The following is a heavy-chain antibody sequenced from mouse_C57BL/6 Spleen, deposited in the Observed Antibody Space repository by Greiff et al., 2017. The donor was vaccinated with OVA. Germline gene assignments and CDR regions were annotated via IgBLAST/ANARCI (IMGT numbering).Heavy chain of an antibody. J-gene: IGHJ2*01. V-gene: IGHV1-82*01. CDR3: AWDYDAFDY. D-gene: IGHD2-4*01. CDR1: GYAFSSSW. CDR2: IYPGDGDT. Sequence: QVQLQQSGPELVKPGASVKISCKASGYAFSSSWMNWVKQRPGKGLEWIGRIYPGDGDTNYNGKFKGKATLTADTSSSTAYMQLSSLTSEDSAVYFCAWDYDAFDYWGQGTTLTVSS.